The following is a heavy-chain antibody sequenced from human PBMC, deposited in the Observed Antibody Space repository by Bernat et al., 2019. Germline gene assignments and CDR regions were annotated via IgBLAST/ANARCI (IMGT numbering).Heavy chain of an antibody. V-gene: IGHV3-13*01. CDR3: ARGVWTTVTTGPRYGMDV. D-gene: IGHD4-11*01. Sequence: EVQLVESGGGLVQPGGSLRLSCAASGFTFSSYDMHWVRQATGKGLEWVSAIGTAGDTYYPGSVKGRFTISRENAKNSLYLQMNSLRAGDTAVYYCARGVWTTVTTGPRYGMDVWGQGTTVTVSS. CDR2: IGTAGDT. CDR1: GFTFSSYD. J-gene: IGHJ6*02.